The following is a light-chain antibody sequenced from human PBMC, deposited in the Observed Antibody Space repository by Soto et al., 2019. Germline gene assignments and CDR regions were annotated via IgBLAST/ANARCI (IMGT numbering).Light chain of an antibody. CDR2: GAS. CDR3: QQYGSS. J-gene: IGKJ1*01. V-gene: IGKV3-20*01. Sequence: EIGLTQSPGTLSLSPGERATLSCRASQSVSSSYLAWYQQKPGQAPRLLIYGASSRATGIPDRFSGSGSGTDFTLTISRLEPEDFVVYYCQQYGSSFGQGTKVEIK. CDR1: QSVSSSY.